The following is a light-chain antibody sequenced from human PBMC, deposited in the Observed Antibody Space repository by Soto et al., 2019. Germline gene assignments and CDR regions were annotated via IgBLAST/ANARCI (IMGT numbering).Light chain of an antibody. CDR1: QSLVYSDGKTY. V-gene: IGKV2-30*01. J-gene: IGKJ1*01. Sequence: DVVMTQSPLSLPVTLGQPASISCRSAQSLVYSDGKTYLSWVQQRPGQSPRRLIYEVSIRHSGVPYRFSGSVSGTDFRLKISRVEAEDVGVYFCMQGIYWPPTFGQGTKVDIK. CDR2: EVS. CDR3: MQGIYWPPT.